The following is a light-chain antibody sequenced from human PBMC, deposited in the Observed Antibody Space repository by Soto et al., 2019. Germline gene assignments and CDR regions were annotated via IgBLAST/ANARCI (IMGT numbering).Light chain of an antibody. CDR3: QQYNSYSIT. J-gene: IGKJ5*01. V-gene: IGKV1-5*01. CDR1: QSISSW. Sequence: DFQMTQSPSSLSASVGDRVTITCRASQSISSWLAWYQQKPWKAPKLLIYDASSLESGVPSRFSGSGSGTEFTLTISSLQPDDFATYYCQQYNSYSITFGQGTRREIK. CDR2: DAS.